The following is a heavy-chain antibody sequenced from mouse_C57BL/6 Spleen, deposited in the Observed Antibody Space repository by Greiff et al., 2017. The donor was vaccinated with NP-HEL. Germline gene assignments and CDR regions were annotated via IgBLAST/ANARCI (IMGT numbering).Heavy chain of an antibody. CDR3: AREVGLPLYFDY. V-gene: IGHV3-2*02. CDR1: GYSITSDYA. CDR2: ISYSGST. D-gene: IGHD2-2*01. Sequence: EVQLQESGPGLVKPSQSLSLTCTVTGYSITSDYAWNWIRQFPGNKLEWMGYISYSGSTSYNPSLKSRISITRDTSKNQFFLQLNSVTTEDTATYYCAREVGLPLYFDYWGQGTTLTVSS. J-gene: IGHJ2*01.